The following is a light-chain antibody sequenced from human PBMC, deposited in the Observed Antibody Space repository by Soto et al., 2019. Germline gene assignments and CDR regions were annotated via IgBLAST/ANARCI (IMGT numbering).Light chain of an antibody. Sequence: EFVLTQSPGTLSLSPGERATLSCRASQSVSNNYLAWYQQKPGQAPRLLIYGASSRATGIPDRFSGSGSGTDFTLTISRLEPEDFAVYHCQQYGYSQTFGQGTKVDIK. CDR3: QQYGYSQT. CDR1: QSVSNNY. J-gene: IGKJ1*01. V-gene: IGKV3-20*01. CDR2: GAS.